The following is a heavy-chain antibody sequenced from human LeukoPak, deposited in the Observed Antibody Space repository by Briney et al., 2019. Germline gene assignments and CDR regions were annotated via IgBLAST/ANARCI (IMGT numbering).Heavy chain of an antibody. V-gene: IGHV4-61*01. CDR1: GYSISSGYY. D-gene: IGHD6-13*01. J-gene: IGHJ4*02. CDR3: ARRGSSSYFDY. Sequence: SETLSLTCTVSGYSISSGYYWSWIRQPPGKGLEWIGYIYYSGSTNYNPSLKSRVTISVDTSKNQFSLKLSSVTAADTAVYYCARRGSSSYFDYWGQGTLVTVSS. CDR2: IYYSGST.